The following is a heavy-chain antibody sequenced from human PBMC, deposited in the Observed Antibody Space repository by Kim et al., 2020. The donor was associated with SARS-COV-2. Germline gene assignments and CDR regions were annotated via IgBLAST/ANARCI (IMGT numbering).Heavy chain of an antibody. D-gene: IGHD3-10*01. V-gene: IGHV3-30-3*01. Sequence: GGSLRLSCAASGFTFSSYAMHWVRQAPGKGLEWVAVISYDGSNKYYADSVKGRSTISRDNSKNTLYLQMNSLRAEDTAVYYCARGKSGSYYTPFDYGGQG. CDR1: GFTFSSYA. J-gene: IGHJ4*02. CDR3: ARGKSGSYYTPFDY. CDR2: ISYDGSNK.